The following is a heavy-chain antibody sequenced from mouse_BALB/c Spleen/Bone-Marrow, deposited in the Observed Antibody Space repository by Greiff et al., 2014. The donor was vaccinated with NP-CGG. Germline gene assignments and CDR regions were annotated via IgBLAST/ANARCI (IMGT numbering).Heavy chain of an antibody. CDR2: IFPGTGTT. CDR1: GYTFTSYW. V-gene: IGHV1S132*01. Sequence: LVESGAELAKPGASVKLSCKTSGYTFTSYWIQWVKQRPGQGLGWIGEIFPGTGTTYYNEKFKDKATLTIDTSSSTAYMQLSSLTSEDSAVYFCARKGISTVIATAYYFDYWGQGSTLTVSS. CDR3: ARKGISTVIATAYYFDY. D-gene: IGHD2-4*01. J-gene: IGHJ2*01.